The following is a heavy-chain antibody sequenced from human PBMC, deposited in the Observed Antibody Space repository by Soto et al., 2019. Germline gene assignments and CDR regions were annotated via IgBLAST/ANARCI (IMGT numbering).Heavy chain of an antibody. V-gene: IGHV1-69*12. J-gene: IGHJ6*02. CDR1: GGTFSSYA. CDR2: IIPIFGTA. CDR3: ARVADIVTGYGYYYGMDV. Sequence: QVQLVQSGAEVKKPGSSVKVSCKASGGTFSSYAISWVRQAPGQGLEWMGGIIPIFGTANYAQKFQGRVTITADESTSTAYMELSSLRSEDTAVYYCARVADIVTGYGYYYGMDVWGQGTTVTVSS. D-gene: IGHD3-9*01.